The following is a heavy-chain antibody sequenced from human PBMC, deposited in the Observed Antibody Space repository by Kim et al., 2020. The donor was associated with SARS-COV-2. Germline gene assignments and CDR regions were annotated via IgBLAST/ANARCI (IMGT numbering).Heavy chain of an antibody. V-gene: IGHV3-23*03. Sequence: GGSLRLSCAASGFAFSSYAMNWVRQAPGKGLEWVSVIYSGGSSTYYADSVKGRFTISRDNSKNTLYLQMNSLRAEDTAVYYCAKHYDYYDSSGLDYWGQGTLVTVSS. CDR2: IYSGGSST. J-gene: IGHJ4*02. D-gene: IGHD3-22*01. CDR1: GFAFSSYA. CDR3: AKHYDYYDSSGLDY.